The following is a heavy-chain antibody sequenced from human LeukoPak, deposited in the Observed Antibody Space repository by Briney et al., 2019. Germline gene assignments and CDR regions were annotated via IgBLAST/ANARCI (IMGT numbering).Heavy chain of an antibody. CDR2: ISSSSSYI. J-gene: IGHJ5*02. D-gene: IGHD6-19*01. V-gene: IGHV3-21*01. CDR3: ARRYSSGYYDH. CDR1: GFTFSSYS. Sequence: GGSLRLSCAASGFTFSSYSMNWVRQAPGKGLEWVSSISSSSSYIYYADSVKGRFTISRDNAKDSLYLQMNSLRAEDTAVYYCARRYSSGYYDHWGQGTLVTVSS.